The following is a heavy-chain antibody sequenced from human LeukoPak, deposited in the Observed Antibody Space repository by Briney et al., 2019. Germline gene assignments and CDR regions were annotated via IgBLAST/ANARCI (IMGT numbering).Heavy chain of an antibody. CDR2: IKSKTDGGTT. D-gene: IGHD2-15*01. Sequence: PSETLSLTCAVSGGSISSSNWWSWVRQAPGKGLEWVGRIKSKTDGGTTDYAAPVKGRFTISRDDSKNTLYLQMNSLKTEDTAVYYCTTDHQIVVVVAATVYWFDPWGQGTLVTVSS. CDR3: TTDHQIVVVVAATVYWFDP. J-gene: IGHJ5*02. CDR1: GGSISSSNW. V-gene: IGHV3-15*01.